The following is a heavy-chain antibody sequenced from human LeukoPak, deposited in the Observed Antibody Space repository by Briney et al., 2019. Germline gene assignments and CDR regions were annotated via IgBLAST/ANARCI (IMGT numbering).Heavy chain of an antibody. J-gene: IGHJ4*02. D-gene: IGHD4-17*01. V-gene: IGHV3-30-3*01. CDR1: GFTFSSYA. CDR2: ISYDGSNK. Sequence: GGSLRLSCAASGFTFSSYAMHWVRQAPGKGLEWVAVISYDGSNKYYADSVKGRFTISRDNSKNTLYLQMNSLRAEDTAVYYCARGATVTTDYWGQGTLVTVSS. CDR3: ARGATVTTDY.